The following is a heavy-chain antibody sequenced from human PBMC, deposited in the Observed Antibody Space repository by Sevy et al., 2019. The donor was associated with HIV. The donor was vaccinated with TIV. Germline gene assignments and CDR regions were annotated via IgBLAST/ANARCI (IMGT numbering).Heavy chain of an antibody. CDR1: GFTFSSYA. CDR3: VKGTLWLVEGSYFDY. D-gene: IGHD3-10*01. Sequence: GGSLRLSCSASGFTFSSYAMHWVRQAPGKGLEYVSAISGNGGSTYYADSVKGRFTISRDNSKNALYLHMGSLRAEDTVVYYCVKGTLWLVEGSYFDYWGQGTLVTVSS. V-gene: IGHV3-64D*06. CDR2: ISGNGGST. J-gene: IGHJ4*02.